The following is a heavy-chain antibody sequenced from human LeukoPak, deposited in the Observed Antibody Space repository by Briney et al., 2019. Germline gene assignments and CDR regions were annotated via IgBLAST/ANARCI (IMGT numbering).Heavy chain of an antibody. J-gene: IGHJ4*02. Sequence: GGSLRLSCAASGFLFRGYVMSGARQAPGKGLEWVSSISNSGGSTYYADSVKGRFTISRDNSKNTLYLQMNSLRAEDTAVYYCAKEGFDSWGQGTLVTVSS. CDR1: GFLFRGYV. CDR3: AKEGFDS. CDR2: ISNSGGST. V-gene: IGHV3-23*01.